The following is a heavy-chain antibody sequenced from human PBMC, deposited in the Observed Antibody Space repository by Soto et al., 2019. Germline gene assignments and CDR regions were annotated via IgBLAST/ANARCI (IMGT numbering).Heavy chain of an antibody. CDR2: ISAYNGNT. J-gene: IGHJ4*02. Sequence: ASVKVSCKASGYTFTSRYMHWVRQAPGQGLEWMGWISAYNGNTNYAQKLQGRVTMTTDTSTSTAYMELRSLRSDDTAVYYCARSRYYYDSSGYYRYFDYWGQGTLVTVSS. V-gene: IGHV1-18*04. D-gene: IGHD3-22*01. CDR3: ARSRYYYDSSGYYRYFDY. CDR1: GYTFTSRY.